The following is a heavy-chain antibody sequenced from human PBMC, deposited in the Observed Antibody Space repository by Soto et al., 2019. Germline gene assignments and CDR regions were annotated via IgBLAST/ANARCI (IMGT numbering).Heavy chain of an antibody. CDR3: AKHGAYCFDF. Sequence: EMQLVESGGDLVQPGGSLRLSCAASGFTFSSYWMTWVRQAPGKGLEWVANIKEDGSTKHYVDSVKGRFTISRDNAKNLLYLQMNSLRVEDTAVYYCAKHGAYCFDFWGQGTLVTISS. CDR2: IKEDGSTK. CDR1: GFTFSSYW. V-gene: IGHV3-7*02. D-gene: IGHD4-17*01. J-gene: IGHJ4*02.